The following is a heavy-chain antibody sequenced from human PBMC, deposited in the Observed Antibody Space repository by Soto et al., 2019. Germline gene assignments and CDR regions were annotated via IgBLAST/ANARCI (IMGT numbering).Heavy chain of an antibody. V-gene: IGHV3-9*01. CDR3: AKDRSSSWYHDAFDI. Sequence: SLRLSCAASGFTFDDYAMHWVRQAPGKGLEWVSGISWNSGSIGYADSVKGRFTISRDNAKNSLYLQMNSLRAEDTALYYCAKDRSSSWYHDAFDIWGQGTMVTVSS. CDR1: GFTFDDYA. D-gene: IGHD6-13*01. CDR2: ISWNSGSI. J-gene: IGHJ3*02.